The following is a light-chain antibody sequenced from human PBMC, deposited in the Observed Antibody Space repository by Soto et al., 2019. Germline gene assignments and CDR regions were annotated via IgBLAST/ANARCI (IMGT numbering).Light chain of an antibody. CDR1: QSVSSY. V-gene: IGKV3-20*01. CDR3: QQYGSSPYT. Sequence: EIVLTQSPATLSVSPGERATLSCRASQSVSSYLAWYQQKPGQAPRLLIYGTSNRATGIPDRFSGSGSGTDFTLTISRLEPEDFAVYFCQQYGSSPYTLGQGTRVDIK. CDR2: GTS. J-gene: IGKJ2*01.